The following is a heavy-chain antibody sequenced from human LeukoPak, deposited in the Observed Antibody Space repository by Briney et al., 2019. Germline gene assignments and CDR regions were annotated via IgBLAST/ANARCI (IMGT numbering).Heavy chain of an antibody. CDR1: GYTFTSYD. Sequence: ASVKVSFKASGYTFTSYDINWVRQATGQGLEWMGWMNPNSGNTGYAQKFQGRVTMTRNTSISTAYMELSSLRSEDTAVYYCARGTSPPTYYDFWSGYSNPYYMDVWGKGTTVTVSS. CDR2: MNPNSGNT. D-gene: IGHD3-3*01. J-gene: IGHJ6*03. V-gene: IGHV1-8*01. CDR3: ARGTSPPTYYDFWSGYSNPYYMDV.